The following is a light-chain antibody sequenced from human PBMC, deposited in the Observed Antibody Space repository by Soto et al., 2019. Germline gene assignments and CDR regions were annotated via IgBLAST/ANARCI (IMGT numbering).Light chain of an antibody. V-gene: IGLV2-14*03. CDR1: SNDVGGYNY. CDR2: DVT. Sequence: QSALTQPASVSGSPGQSMTISCTGTSNDVGGYNYVSWYQQHPGKAPKLLIYDVTNRPSGVSNRFSGSKSGNTASLTISGLQAEDEADYYCSSYTSINTLKVFGGGTKLTVL. J-gene: IGLJ2*01. CDR3: SSYTSINTLKV.